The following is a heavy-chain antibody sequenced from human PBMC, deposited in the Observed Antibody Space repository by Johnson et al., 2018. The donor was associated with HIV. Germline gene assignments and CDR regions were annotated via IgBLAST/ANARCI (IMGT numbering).Heavy chain of an antibody. D-gene: IGHD5-18*01. CDR2: INSDGSST. CDR1: GFTFNNYW. CDR3: ASSFTANI. J-gene: IGHJ3*02. Sequence: DVQLVESGGGLVQPGGSLRLSCAASGFTFNNYWMHWVRQVPGKGLVCVSRINSDGSSTTYSDSVKGRFTISRDNAKNTLYLQMNSLRVEDTAVYYCASSFTANIWGQGTMVSVSS. V-gene: IGHV3-74*01.